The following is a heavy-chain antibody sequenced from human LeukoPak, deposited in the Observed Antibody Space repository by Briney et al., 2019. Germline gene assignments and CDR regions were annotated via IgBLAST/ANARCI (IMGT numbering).Heavy chain of an antibody. J-gene: IGHJ4*02. D-gene: IGHD1-26*01. CDR3: AREGLPYSGRDKAVFDY. Sequence: PSETLSLTCTVSGGSISSYYWSWIRQPPGKGLEWIGYIYYSGSTNYNPSLKSRVTISVDTSKNQFSLKLSSVTAADTAVYYCAREGLPYSGRDKAVFDYWGQGTLVTVSP. CDR2: IYYSGST. V-gene: IGHV4-59*01. CDR1: GGSISSYY.